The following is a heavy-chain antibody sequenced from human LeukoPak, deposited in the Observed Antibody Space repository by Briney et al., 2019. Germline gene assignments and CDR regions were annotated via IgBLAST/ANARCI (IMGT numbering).Heavy chain of an antibody. Sequence: PGGSLRLSCAASGFTFSNYWMTWVRQAPGKGLEWVANIKQDESEKYYVDSVKGRFTISRDNAKNSLYLQMNSLRAEDTAVYYCARESDYFDYWGQGTLVTVSS. CDR3: ARESDYFDY. CDR1: GFTFSNYW. V-gene: IGHV3-7*01. J-gene: IGHJ4*02. CDR2: IKQDESEK.